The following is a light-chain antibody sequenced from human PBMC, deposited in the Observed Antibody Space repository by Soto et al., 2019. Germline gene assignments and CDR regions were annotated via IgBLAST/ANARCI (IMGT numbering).Light chain of an antibody. Sequence: LTQLASVSVSPGQSITISSTGTSSDVGGYNYVSWYQHHPGKVPQLLIYDVINRPSGVSDRFSGSKSGNAASLTISGLQAEDEADYYCYSYTTSNTYVFGTGTKVTVL. CDR1: SSDVGGYNY. CDR2: DVI. J-gene: IGLJ1*01. V-gene: IGLV2-14*03. CDR3: YSYTTSNTYV.